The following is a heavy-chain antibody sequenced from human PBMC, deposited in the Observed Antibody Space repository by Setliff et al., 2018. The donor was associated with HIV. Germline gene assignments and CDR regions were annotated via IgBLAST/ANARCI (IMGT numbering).Heavy chain of an antibody. CDR3: VRALSGGYCSGGNCFPFDF. J-gene: IGHJ4*02. D-gene: IGHD2-15*01. Sequence: NPGGSLRLSCSGSGFSFGSFSLHWVRQAPGKGLEWISSINSGSNYIYYTDSVKGRFIISRDNAKKSLFLQMSSLRAEDTAVYYCVRALSGGYCSGGNCFPFDFWGQGTLVTVSS. CDR1: GFSFGSFS. V-gene: IGHV3-21*01. CDR2: INSGSNYI.